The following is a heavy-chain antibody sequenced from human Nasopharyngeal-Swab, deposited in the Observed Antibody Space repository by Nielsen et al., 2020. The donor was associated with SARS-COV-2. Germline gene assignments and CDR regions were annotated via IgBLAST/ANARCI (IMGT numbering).Heavy chain of an antibody. CDR2: ITNSGSTI. D-gene: IGHD6-13*01. CDR1: GFTFRSYE. Sequence: GGSLRLSCAASGFTFRSYEMHWVRQAPGKGLEWTSYITNSGSTIYYADSVKGRFTISRDNAKNSLYLQMNSLRPEDTALYYCARDMSSSWYYYFGMDVWGRGTTVTVSS. V-gene: IGHV3-48*03. CDR3: ARDMSSSWYYYFGMDV. J-gene: IGHJ6*02.